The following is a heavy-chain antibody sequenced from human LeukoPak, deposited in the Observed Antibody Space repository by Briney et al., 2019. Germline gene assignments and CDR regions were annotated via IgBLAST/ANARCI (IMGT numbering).Heavy chain of an antibody. CDR1: GFTFDDYA. CDR3: AKGTVAGQDFDY. J-gene: IGHJ4*02. Sequence: GGSLRLSCAASGFTFDDYAMHWVRQAPGKGLEWVSGISWNSGSIGYADSVKGRFTISRDNAKNSLYLQMNSLRAEDTALYYCAKGTVAGQDFDYWGQGTLVTVSS. V-gene: IGHV3-9*01. D-gene: IGHD6-19*01. CDR2: ISWNSGSI.